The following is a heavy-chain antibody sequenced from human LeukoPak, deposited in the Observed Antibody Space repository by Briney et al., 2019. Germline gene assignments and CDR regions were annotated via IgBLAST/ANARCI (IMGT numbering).Heavy chain of an antibody. CDR2: IYHSGST. D-gene: IGHD2-2*02. J-gene: IGHJ4*02. CDR3: ASSPVVRAAIHFFDY. CDR1: GGSISSCGYS. V-gene: IGHV4-30-2*01. Sequence: PSQTLSLTCAVSGGSISSCGYSWSWIRQPPGTGLEWIGYIYHSGSTYYNPSLKSRVTISVDRYKNQFSLKLSSVTAADTAVYYCASSPVVRAAIHFFDYWGQGTLVTVSS.